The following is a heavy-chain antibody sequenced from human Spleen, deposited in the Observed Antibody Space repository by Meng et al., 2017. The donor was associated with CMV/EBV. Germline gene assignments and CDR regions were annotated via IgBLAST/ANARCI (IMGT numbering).Heavy chain of an antibody. V-gene: IGHV1-2*02. CDR2: INPDNGGT. D-gene: IGHD1-26*01. Sequence: ASVKVSCKASGYTFTGYYMHWVRQAPGQGLEWMGWINPDNGGTDYAQKFLGRVTMTRDTSISTAFMELSSLRSHDTAVYYCARDLARGTVGATYYFDSWGQGTLVTVSS. CDR1: GYTFTGYY. J-gene: IGHJ4*02. CDR3: ARDLARGTVGATYYFDS.